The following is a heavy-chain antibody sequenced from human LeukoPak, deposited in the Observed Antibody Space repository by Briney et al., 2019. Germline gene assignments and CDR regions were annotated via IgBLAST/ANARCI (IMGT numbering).Heavy chain of an antibody. CDR2: ISSSSGTK. J-gene: IGHJ6*03. Sequence: PGGSLTLSCVASGFTFSSYSLDWVRQAPGKGLEWVSYISSSSGTKYYADSVKGRFSISRDNSKSTLFLQMNSLRAEDSAIYYCVKLRRFLDTTESNYMDVWGKGTTVTVSS. D-gene: IGHD3/OR15-3a*01. V-gene: IGHV3-48*01. CDR1: GFTFSSYS. CDR3: VKLRRFLDTTESNYMDV.